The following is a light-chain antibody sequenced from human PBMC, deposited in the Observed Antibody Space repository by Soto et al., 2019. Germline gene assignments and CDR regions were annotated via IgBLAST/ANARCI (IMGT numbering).Light chain of an antibody. CDR3: AASHASLSGPYV. Sequence: QSVLTQPPSASGTPGQRVAISCSGSSSNIGSNYVYWYQQLPGTAPKLLIYRNNKRPSGVPDRFSASKSGTSASLAISGLRSHYESDYYCAASHASLSGPYVFGPGTKVTLL. CDR1: SSNIGSNY. J-gene: IGLJ1*01. CDR2: RNN. V-gene: IGLV1-47*01.